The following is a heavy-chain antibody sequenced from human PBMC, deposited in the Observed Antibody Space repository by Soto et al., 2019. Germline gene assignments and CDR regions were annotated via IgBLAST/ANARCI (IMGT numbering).Heavy chain of an antibody. J-gene: IGHJ3*02. Sequence: EVHLLESGGGLVQPGGSLRLSCEASGFIFSSYAMSWVRQAPGKGLEWVSVISGSGDTTYYADSVKGRFTISRDNSRNTLYLQMDSLRAGDTALYHCAKEFITVTASDAFDMWGRGTMVTVSS. CDR2: ISGSGDTT. V-gene: IGHV3-23*01. CDR3: AKEFITVTASDAFDM. D-gene: IGHD4-17*01. CDR1: GFIFSSYA.